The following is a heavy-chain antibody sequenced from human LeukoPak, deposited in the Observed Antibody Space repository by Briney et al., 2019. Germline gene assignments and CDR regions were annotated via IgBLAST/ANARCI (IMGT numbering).Heavy chain of an antibody. CDR1: GGSISSYY. Sequence: KPSETLSLTCTVSGGSISSYYWSWIRQPPGKGLEWIGYIYYSGSTNYNPSLKSRVTISVDTSKNQFSLKLSSVTAADTAVYYCARVPGRRNYYYYYHMDVWGKGTTVTVSS. CDR3: ARVPGRRNYYYYYHMDV. D-gene: IGHD1-1*01. V-gene: IGHV4-59*01. J-gene: IGHJ6*03. CDR2: IYYSGST.